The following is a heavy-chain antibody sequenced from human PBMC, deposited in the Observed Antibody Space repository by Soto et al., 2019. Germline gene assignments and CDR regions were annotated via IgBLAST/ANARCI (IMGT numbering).Heavy chain of an antibody. J-gene: IGHJ3*02. Sequence: SDTLSLTCAVYGGSFSVYYWSWIRQPPGKGLEWIGEINHSGSTNYNPSLKSRVTISVDTSKNQFSLKLSSVTAADTAVYYCARGTLACSGGSCQDAFDIWGQGTMVTVSS. V-gene: IGHV4-34*01. CDR2: INHSGST. D-gene: IGHD2-15*01. CDR1: GGSFSVYY. CDR3: ARGTLACSGGSCQDAFDI.